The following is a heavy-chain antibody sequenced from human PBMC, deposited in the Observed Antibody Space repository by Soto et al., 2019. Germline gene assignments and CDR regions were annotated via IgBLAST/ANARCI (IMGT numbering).Heavy chain of an antibody. CDR1: GGSISSGGYY. CDR2: IYYSGST. CDR3: ARVYSYSGYPYYFDY. D-gene: IGHD5-12*01. J-gene: IGHJ4*02. V-gene: IGHV4-31*03. Sequence: PSETLSLTCTVSGGSISSGGYYWSWIRQHPGKGLEWIGYIYYSGSTYYNPSLKSRVTISVDTSKNQFSLKLSSVTAADPAVYYCARVYSYSGYPYYFDYWGQGTLVTVSS.